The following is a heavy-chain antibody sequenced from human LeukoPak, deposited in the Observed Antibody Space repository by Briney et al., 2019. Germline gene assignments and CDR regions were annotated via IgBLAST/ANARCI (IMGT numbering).Heavy chain of an antibody. Sequence: GGSLRLSCAASGFTFSNYAFHWVRQAPGKGLEYVSAINDNGDTTYYADSVKGRFTISRDISKNTLFLQMGSLRTEDTAVYYCAKVRYSYGYVRYWGQGTLVTVSS. V-gene: IGHV3-64*02. J-gene: IGHJ4*02. D-gene: IGHD5-18*01. CDR3: AKVRYSYGYVRY. CDR2: INDNGDTT. CDR1: GFTFSNYA.